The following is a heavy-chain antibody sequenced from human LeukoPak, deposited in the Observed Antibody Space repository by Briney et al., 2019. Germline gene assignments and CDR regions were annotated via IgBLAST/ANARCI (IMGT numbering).Heavy chain of an antibody. J-gene: IGHJ5*02. CDR2: IIPILGIA. CDR3: ATGYCSSTSCLHMNWFDP. CDR1: GGTFSSYT. V-gene: IGHV1-69*02. Sequence: GASVKVSCKASGGTFSSYTISWVRQAPGQGLEWMGRIIPILGIANYAQKFQGRVTITADKSTSTAYMELRSLRSEDTAVYYCATGYCSSTSCLHMNWFDPWGQGTLVTVSS. D-gene: IGHD2-2*01.